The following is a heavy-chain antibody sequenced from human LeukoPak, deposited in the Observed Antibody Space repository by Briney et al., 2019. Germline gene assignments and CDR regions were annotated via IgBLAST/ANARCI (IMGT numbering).Heavy chain of an antibody. Sequence: SVKVSCKAFGGTFSSYAISWVRQAPGQGLEWMGGIIPIFGTANYAQKFQGRVTITADESTSTAYMELSSLRSEDTAVYYCTRPKDSGSHLFLFDYWGQGTLVTVSS. CDR2: IIPIFGTA. J-gene: IGHJ4*02. CDR3: TRPKDSGSHLFLFDY. D-gene: IGHD1-26*01. CDR1: GGTFSSYA. V-gene: IGHV1-69*01.